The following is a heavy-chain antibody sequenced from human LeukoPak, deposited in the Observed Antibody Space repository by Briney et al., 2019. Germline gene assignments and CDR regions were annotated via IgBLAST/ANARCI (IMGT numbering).Heavy chain of an antibody. D-gene: IGHD6-13*01. CDR1: GFSLSTSGVG. J-gene: IGHJ4*02. Sequence: ESGPTLVKPTQTLTLTCTFSGFSLSTSGVGVGWIRQPPGKALEWLALIYWNDDKRYSPSLKSRLTITKDTSKNQVVLTMTNMDPVDTATYYCAHGTIAARGWYLDYWGQGTLVTVSS. CDR2: IYWNDDK. CDR3: AHGTIAARGWYLDY. V-gene: IGHV2-5*01.